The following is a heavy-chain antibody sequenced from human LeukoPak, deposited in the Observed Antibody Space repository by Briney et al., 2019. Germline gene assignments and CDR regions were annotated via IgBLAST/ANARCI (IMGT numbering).Heavy chain of an antibody. CDR1: GGSFSGYY. CDR2: INHSGST. D-gene: IGHD6-13*01. J-gene: IGHJ4*02. CDR3: ARGRAAAGRLVFDY. V-gene: IGHV4-34*01. Sequence: SETLSLTCAVYGGSFSGYYWSWIRQPPGKGLEWIGEINHSGSTNYSPSLKSRVTISVDTSKNQFSLKLSSVTAADTAVYYCARGRAAAGRLVFDYWGQGTLVTVSS.